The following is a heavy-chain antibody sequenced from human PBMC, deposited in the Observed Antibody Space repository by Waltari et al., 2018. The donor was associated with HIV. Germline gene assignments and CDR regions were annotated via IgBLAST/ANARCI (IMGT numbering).Heavy chain of an antibody. Sequence: ELHLLESGGGLIEPGGSLRLSCPASGFTLRTKSMTWVRQAPGKGLEWVSSIDHTGGTAFHADSVKGRFAMSRDMSKNTVYLQMNSVRADDTAVYYCVRGGPGTAWDYWGQGTLVSVSS. CDR2: IDHTGGTA. CDR3: VRGGPGTAWDY. CDR1: GFTLRTKS. V-gene: IGHV3-23*01. D-gene: IGHD1-26*01. J-gene: IGHJ4*02.